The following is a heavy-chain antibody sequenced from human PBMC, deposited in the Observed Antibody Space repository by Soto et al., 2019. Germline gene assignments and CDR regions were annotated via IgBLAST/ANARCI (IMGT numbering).Heavy chain of an antibody. CDR1: GFTFSVYS. CDR3: ARSGEGHFDY. D-gene: IGHD3-10*01. Sequence: EVQLVESGGALVQREGSLRLSCVASGFTFSVYSMNWVRQAPGKGLEWFSYITSDTKTIKYADSVKGRFTISRDNAKNSVYLQMNSLRDEDKAVYYCARSGEGHFDYWGQGTVVTVSS. CDR2: ITSDTKTI. J-gene: IGHJ4*02. V-gene: IGHV3-48*02.